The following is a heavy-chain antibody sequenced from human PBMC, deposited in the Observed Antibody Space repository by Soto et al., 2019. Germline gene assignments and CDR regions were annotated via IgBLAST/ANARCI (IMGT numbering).Heavy chain of an antibody. CDR2: INSGNGNT. CDR3: ARGSGVVVTD. CDR1: GYTFTSYA. J-gene: IGHJ4*02. V-gene: IGHV1-3*05. Sequence: QVQLVQSGAEEKKPRASVKVSCKASGYTFTSYAMHWVRQAPGQRLEWMGWINSGNGNTKYSQKFQGRVTITTDTSASTAYIELSRLRSEDTAVYYCARGSGVVVTDWGQGPLVTVSS. D-gene: IGHD2-2*01.